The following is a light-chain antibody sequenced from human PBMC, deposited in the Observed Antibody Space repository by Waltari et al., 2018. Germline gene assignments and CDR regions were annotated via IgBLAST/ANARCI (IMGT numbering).Light chain of an antibody. CDR1: QSISSW. CDR3: QQYRSYPFT. CDR2: KAS. V-gene: IGKV1-5*03. Sequence: DIQLTQSPSTLSASVGDRVTITCRASQSISSWLAWYQQRPGKAPKLLIYKASNLEGGVPSRFSGSGSGTEFTLTIGSLQPDDFATYYCQQYRSYPFTFGQGTKLEIK. J-gene: IGKJ2*01.